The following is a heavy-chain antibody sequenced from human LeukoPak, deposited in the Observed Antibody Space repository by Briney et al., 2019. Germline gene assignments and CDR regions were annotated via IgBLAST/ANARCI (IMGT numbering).Heavy chain of an antibody. Sequence: PTKTLSPTSPDSGYSIGSGYDGGCIRQSPGQGLEWIASFYHTGHTYSHPSLKSRVSISLDASKNQFSLKLTSVTAADTAVYYCARDAWGVTGYPNTYYFYMDVWGKGTTVTVSS. CDR2: FYHTGHT. CDR3: ARDAWGVTGYPNTYYFYMDV. J-gene: IGHJ6*03. V-gene: IGHV4-38-2*02. CDR1: GYSIGSGYD. D-gene: IGHD3-9*01.